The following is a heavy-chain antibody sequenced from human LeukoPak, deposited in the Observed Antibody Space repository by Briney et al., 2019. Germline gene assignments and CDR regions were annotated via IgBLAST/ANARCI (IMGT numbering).Heavy chain of an antibody. Sequence: PGGSQRLSCAPSGFTFSTYGMHWVRQAPGKGLEWVAVISYDGSSKYSADSVKGRFTIPRDNSRNTLYLQMKSLNPEDAAVSCCAKDGVRGVIGWYFDLWGRGTLVTVSS. J-gene: IGHJ2*01. CDR3: AKDGVRGVIGWYFDL. D-gene: IGHD3-10*01. CDR2: ISYDGSSK. CDR1: GFTFSTYG. V-gene: IGHV3-30*18.